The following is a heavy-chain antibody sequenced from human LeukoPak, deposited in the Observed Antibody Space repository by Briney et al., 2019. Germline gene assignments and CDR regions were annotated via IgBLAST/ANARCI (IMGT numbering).Heavy chain of an antibody. CDR1: GFTFSNYW. V-gene: IGHV3-74*03. CDR2: INSDGSST. J-gene: IGHJ6*02. Sequence: GGSLRLSCAASGFTFSNYWMHWVRQAPGKGLVWVSGINSDGSSTTYADSVKGRFTISRDNAKNTLYLQMNNLRAEDTAVYYCARGRYYGMDVWGQGTTVTVSS. CDR3: ARGRYYGMDV.